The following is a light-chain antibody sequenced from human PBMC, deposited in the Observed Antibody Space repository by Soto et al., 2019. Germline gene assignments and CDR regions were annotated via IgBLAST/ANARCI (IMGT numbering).Light chain of an antibody. CDR1: QRISNF. Sequence: DIQMTQSASSLSASVGDRVTITCRASQRISNFLSWYQQKPGKAPQLLIYAASSLQSGVPSRFSGRGSGTELTLTIGGRQPVCLATCSCPRSYTTPHTYGQGTNLEIK. V-gene: IGKV1-39*01. J-gene: IGKJ2*01. CDR3: PRSYTTPHT. CDR2: AAS.